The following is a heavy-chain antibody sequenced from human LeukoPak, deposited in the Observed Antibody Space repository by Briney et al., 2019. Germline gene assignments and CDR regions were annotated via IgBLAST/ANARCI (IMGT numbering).Heavy chain of an antibody. CDR2: IRSKANSYAT. V-gene: IGHV3-73*01. D-gene: IGHD3-3*01. Sequence: GGSLRLSCAASGFTFSGSAMHWVRQASGKGLELVGRIRSKANSYATACAASVKGRFTISRDDSYLQMNSLKTEDTAVYYCTSERYDFWSGYPNDYWGQGTLVTVSS. CDR3: TSERYDFWSGYPNDY. J-gene: IGHJ4*02. CDR1: GFTFSGSA.